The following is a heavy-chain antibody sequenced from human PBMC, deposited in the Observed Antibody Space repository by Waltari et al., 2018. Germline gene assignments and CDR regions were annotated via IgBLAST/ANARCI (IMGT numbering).Heavy chain of an antibody. CDR1: GVHFNTYA. D-gene: IGHD2-21*01. Sequence: QLFESGGGSVQPGGSLRLPCVASGVHFNTYAMTWVRQAPGRCWGWVSSNRSGGPTTNYAEFVRGRFTISSDNSKDTLFLQMTSLRADDTAIYYCASSVVMVPSATHTLDNWGRGTLVTVSS. J-gene: IGHJ4*02. CDR3: ASSVVMVPSATHTLDN. CDR2: NRSGGPTT. V-gene: IGHV3-23*01.